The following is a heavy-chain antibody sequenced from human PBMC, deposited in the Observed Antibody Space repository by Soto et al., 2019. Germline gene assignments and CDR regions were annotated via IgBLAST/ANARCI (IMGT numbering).Heavy chain of an antibody. D-gene: IGHD3-22*01. CDR2: IIPIFGTT. V-gene: IGHV1-69*06. CDR1: GGTFGSDA. Sequence: SVKVSCKASGGTFGSDAITWVRQAPGQGLEWVGRIIPIFGTTNYAQNLQGRVTISADKSTLTSYMELHGLTSDDTALYYCARDRTDSGYYTNWLDPWGQGTQVTVSS. CDR3: ARDRTDSGYYTNWLDP. J-gene: IGHJ5*02.